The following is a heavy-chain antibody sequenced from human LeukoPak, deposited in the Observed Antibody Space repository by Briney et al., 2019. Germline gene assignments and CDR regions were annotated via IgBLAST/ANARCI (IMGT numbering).Heavy chain of an antibody. CDR2: TYYRSKWYT. V-gene: IGHV6-1*01. CDR1: GDSVSSNSAA. Sequence: SQTLSLTCAISGDSVSSNSAAWNWIRLSPSRGLEWLGRTYYRSKWYTDYAVSVKSRVTIDPDTSKNQFSLHLNSVTPEDTAVYYCARGITVAGSLMYYFDYWGQGTLVTVSS. J-gene: IGHJ4*02. D-gene: IGHD6-19*01. CDR3: ARGITVAGSLMYYFDY.